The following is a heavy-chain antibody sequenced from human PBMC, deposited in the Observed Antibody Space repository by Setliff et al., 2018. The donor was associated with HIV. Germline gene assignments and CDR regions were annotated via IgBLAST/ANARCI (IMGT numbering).Heavy chain of an antibody. CDR2: IQYDGRKN. V-gene: IGHV3-30*02. J-gene: IGHJ4*02. Sequence: PGGSLRLSCAASGFTFSYFGMHWVRQAPGKGLEWVAFIQYDGRKNNYADSVKGRFTISRDNSRNTVFLQMNNLRTEDTAVYYCAKDQGRVNDHWGLGTLVTAPQ. CDR3: AKDQGRVNDH. D-gene: IGHD3-16*01. CDR1: GFTFSYFG.